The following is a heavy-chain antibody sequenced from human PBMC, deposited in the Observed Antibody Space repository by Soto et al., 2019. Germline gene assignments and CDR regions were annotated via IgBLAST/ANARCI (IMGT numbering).Heavy chain of an antibody. J-gene: IGHJ4*02. CDR1: GFSLSISGVG. D-gene: IGHD3-3*01. Sequence: SGPTLVNPTQTLTLTFTFSGFSLSISGVGVGWIRQPPGKALEWLALIYWNDDKRYSPSLKSRLTITKDTSKNQVVLTMTNMDPVDTATYYCAHIDSYDFWSGYTVDYWGQGTLVSVSS. CDR2: IYWNDDK. CDR3: AHIDSYDFWSGYTVDY. V-gene: IGHV2-5*01.